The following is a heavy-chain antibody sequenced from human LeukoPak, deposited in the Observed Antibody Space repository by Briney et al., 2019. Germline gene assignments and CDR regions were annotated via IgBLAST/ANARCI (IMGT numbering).Heavy chain of an antibody. D-gene: IGHD5-12*01. CDR2: ISAYNGNT. Sequence: GASVKVSCKASGYSFTNYGISWGRQAPGQGLEWMGWISAYNGNTNYAQTFQGRVTMTTDTSTSTAYMELRSLGSDDTAVYYCARDYGSSVLRLDYWGQGTLVTVSS. CDR1: GYSFTNYG. V-gene: IGHV1-18*01. J-gene: IGHJ4*02. CDR3: ARDYGSSVLRLDY.